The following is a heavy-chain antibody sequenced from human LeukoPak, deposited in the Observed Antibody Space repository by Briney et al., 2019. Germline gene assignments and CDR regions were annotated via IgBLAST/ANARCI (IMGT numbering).Heavy chain of an antibody. V-gene: IGHV2-5*02. D-gene: IGHD2-15*01. CDR1: GFSLSTSGVG. CDR2: IYWDDDE. Sequence: SGPTLVKPTQTLTLTCTFSGFSLSTSGVGVGWIRQPPGKALEWLAVIYWDDDERHSPSLKSRLTITKDTSKNQVVLTMTNMDPVDTATYYCAHSWRSQGCNGGSCYEFHYWGQGTLVAVSS. CDR3: AHSWRSQGCNGGSCYEFHY. J-gene: IGHJ4*02.